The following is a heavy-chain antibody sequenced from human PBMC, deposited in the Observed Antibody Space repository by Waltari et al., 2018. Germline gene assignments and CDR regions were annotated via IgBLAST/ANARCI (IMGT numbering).Heavy chain of an antibody. CDR3: ASRGEEAPGASGWGWGYGF. CDR1: GFRCVSNH. D-gene: IGHD2-2*01. V-gene: IGHV3-53*01. Sequence: EVQLVESGGGLIQPGGSLRLSCAASGFRCVSNHVGWVGQSPGAAPVPGMGWEWDSVLPGGGTISYADSVKGRFPISRENSKNTLYLQMNSLRVEDTAFYYCASRGEEAPGASGWGWGYGFWGQGTLVTVSS. CDR2: LPGGGTI. J-gene: IGHJ4*02.